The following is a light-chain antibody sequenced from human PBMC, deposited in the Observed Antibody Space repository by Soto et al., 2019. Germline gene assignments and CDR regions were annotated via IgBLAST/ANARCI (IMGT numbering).Light chain of an antibody. CDR2: GAS. CDR3: HQYNDWPSIT. Sequence: EIVMTQSPATLSVSPGESATLSCRASQSVASHLAWYQQKPGQAPRLLIFGASVRATGIPARFSGSGSGTEFVLPIDSLQSEDFAVYYCHQYNDWPSITFGQGTRLEI. CDR1: QSVASH. J-gene: IGKJ5*01. V-gene: IGKV3-15*01.